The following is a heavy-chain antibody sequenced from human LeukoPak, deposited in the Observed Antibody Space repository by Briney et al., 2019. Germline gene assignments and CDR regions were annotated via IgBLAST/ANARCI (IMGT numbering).Heavy chain of an antibody. D-gene: IGHD2-15*01. J-gene: IGHJ3*02. Sequence: PSETLSLTCTVSGGSISSSSYYWGWIRQPPGKGLEWIGYIYYSGSTNYNPSLKSRVTISVDTSKNQFSLKLSSVTAADTAVYYCARAPDCSGGSCYRGAFDIWGQGTMVTVSS. V-gene: IGHV4-61*05. CDR1: GGSISSSSYY. CDR2: IYYSGST. CDR3: ARAPDCSGGSCYRGAFDI.